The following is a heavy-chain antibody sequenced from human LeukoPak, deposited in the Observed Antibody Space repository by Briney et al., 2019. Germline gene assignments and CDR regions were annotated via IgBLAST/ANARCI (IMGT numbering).Heavy chain of an antibody. Sequence: SETLSLTCSVSGGSINGSYNYWDWIRQPPGKGLEWIGSIFYSGSTYYNPPLMSRVTISVDTSKNQFSLKLSSVTAADTAVYYCARDCGASTSCSDYWGQGTLVTVSS. J-gene: IGHJ4*02. CDR3: ARDCGASTSCSDY. CDR1: GGSINGSYNY. D-gene: IGHD2-2*01. V-gene: IGHV4-39*07. CDR2: IFYSGST.